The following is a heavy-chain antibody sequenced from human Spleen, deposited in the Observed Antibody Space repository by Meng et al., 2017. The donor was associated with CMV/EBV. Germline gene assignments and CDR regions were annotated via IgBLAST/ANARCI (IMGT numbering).Heavy chain of an antibody. V-gene: IGHV5-51*01. Sequence: GGSLRLSCRGSGYSFPTYWIAWVRQMPGRGLEWMGVIYPSDSDTKYSPSFQGQVTISADKSISTAYLQWSSLKASDTAMYFCARQGSLERPPSNWGQGTLVTVSS. CDR3: ARQGSLERPPSN. CDR1: GYSFPTYW. D-gene: IGHD1-1*01. J-gene: IGHJ4*02. CDR2: IYPSDSDT.